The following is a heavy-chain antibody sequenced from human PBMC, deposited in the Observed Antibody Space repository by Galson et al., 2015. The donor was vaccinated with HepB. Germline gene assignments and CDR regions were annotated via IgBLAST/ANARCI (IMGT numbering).Heavy chain of an antibody. V-gene: IGHV3-11*01. J-gene: IGHJ6*03. D-gene: IGHD3-9*01. Sequence: SLRLSCAASGFTFSDYYMSWIRQAPGKGLEWVSYISSSGSTIYYADSVKGRFTISRDNAKNSLYLQMNSLRAEDTAVYYCARDLLIYDILTGYTHGYMDVWGKGTTVTVSS. CDR2: ISSSGSTI. CDR1: GFTFSDYY. CDR3: ARDLLIYDILTGYTHGYMDV.